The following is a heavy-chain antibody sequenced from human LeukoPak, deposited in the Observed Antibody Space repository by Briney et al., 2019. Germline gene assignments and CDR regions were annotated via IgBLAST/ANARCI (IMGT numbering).Heavy chain of an antibody. V-gene: IGHV5-51*01. CDR1: GYSFTTYW. D-gene: IGHD2-2*01. J-gene: IGHJ4*02. CDR3: SRLRYCTSSSCYPGEFDY. Sequence: GESLKISCKASGYSFTTYWIGWVRQVPGKGLEWMGIIYPGDSNTRYSPSFQGQVTISVDKSITTAYLQWSSLKASDTAMYYCSRLRYCTSSSCYPGEFDYWGQGTLVTVSS. CDR2: IYPGDSNT.